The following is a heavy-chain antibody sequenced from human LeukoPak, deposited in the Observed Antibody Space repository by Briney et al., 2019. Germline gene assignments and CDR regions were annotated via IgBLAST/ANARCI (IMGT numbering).Heavy chain of an antibody. CDR1: GYTLTELS. J-gene: IGHJ4*02. D-gene: IGHD3-22*01. CDR2: FDPEDGET. CDR3: TKYYYDSSGYYSGFDH. V-gene: IGHV1-24*01. Sequence: ASVKVSCKVSGYTLTELSMHWVRQAPGKGLEWMGGFDPEDGETIYAQKFQGRVTMTEDTSTDTTYMELSSLRSEDTAVYYCTKYYYDSSGYYSGFDHWGQGTLVTASS.